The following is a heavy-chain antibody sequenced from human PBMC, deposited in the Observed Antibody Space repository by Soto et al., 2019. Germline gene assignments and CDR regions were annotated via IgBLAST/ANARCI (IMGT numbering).Heavy chain of an antibody. V-gene: IGHV4-34*01. J-gene: IGHJ5*02. CDR2: INHSGST. CDR1: GGSFSGYY. D-gene: IGHD3-10*01. Sequence: PSETLSLTCAVYGGSFSGYYWSWIRQPPGKGLEWIGEINHSGSTNYNPSLKSRVTISVDTSKDQFSLKLSSVTAADTAVYYCARLIRYYYGSGSYWFDPWGQGTLVTVSS. CDR3: ARLIRYYYGSGSYWFDP.